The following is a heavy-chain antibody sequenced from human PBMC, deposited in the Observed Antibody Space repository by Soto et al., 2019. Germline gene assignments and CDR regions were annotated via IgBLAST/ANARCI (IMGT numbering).Heavy chain of an antibody. J-gene: IGHJ4*02. V-gene: IGHV4-59*01. CDR3: ARDSDDYGDYFDY. CDR2: IYYSGST. D-gene: IGHD4-17*01. Sequence: SETLSLTCTVSGGSISSYYWSWIRQPPGKGLEWIGYIYYSGSTNYNPSLKSRVTISVDTSKNQFSLKLSSVTAADTAVYYCARDSDDYGDYFDYWGQGTLVTVSS. CDR1: GGSISSYY.